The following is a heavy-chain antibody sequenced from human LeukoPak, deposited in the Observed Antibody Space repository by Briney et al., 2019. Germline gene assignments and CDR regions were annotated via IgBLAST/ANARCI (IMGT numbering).Heavy chain of an antibody. J-gene: IGHJ4*02. CDR1: GFTFSSYA. CDR2: ISGSGGST. V-gene: IGHV3-23*01. CDR3: ARTTEWLLGGNDY. D-gene: IGHD3-3*01. Sequence: GGSLRLSCAASGFTFSSYAMSWVRLAPGKGLEWVSAISGSGGSTYYADSVKGRFTISRDNSKNSLYLQMNSLRAEDTAVYYCARTTEWLLGGNDYWGQGTLVTVSS.